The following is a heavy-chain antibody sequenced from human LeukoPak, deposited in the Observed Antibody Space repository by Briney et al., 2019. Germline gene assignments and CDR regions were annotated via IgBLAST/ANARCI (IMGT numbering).Heavy chain of an antibody. CDR2: IYTSGST. CDR3: ARDPSRGNFDY. J-gene: IGHJ4*02. CDR1: GGSISSSSYY. V-gene: IGHV4-61*02. Sequence: SETLSLTCTVSGGSISSSSYYWSWIRQPAGKGLEWIGRIYTSGSTNYNPSLKSRVTISVDTSKNQFSLKLSSVTAADTAVYYCARDPSRGNFDYWGQGTLVTVSS. D-gene: IGHD3-16*01.